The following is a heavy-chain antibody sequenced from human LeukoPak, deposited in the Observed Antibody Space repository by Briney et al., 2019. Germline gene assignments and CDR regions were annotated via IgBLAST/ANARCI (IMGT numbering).Heavy chain of an antibody. CDR2: IIPIFGTA. J-gene: IGHJ5*02. D-gene: IGHD6-6*01. Sequence: SVKVSCKASGGTFSSYAISWVRQAPGQGLEWMGGIIPIFGTANYAQKFQGRVTITTDESTSTAYMELSSLRSEGTAVYYCASWFSSPSSNWFDPWGQGTLVTVSS. CDR1: GGTFSSYA. V-gene: IGHV1-69*05. CDR3: ASWFSSPSSNWFDP.